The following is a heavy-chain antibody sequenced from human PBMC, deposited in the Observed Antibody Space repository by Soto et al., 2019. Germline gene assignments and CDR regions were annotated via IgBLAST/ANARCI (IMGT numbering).Heavy chain of an antibody. CDR1: GYTFTSYD. CDR2: MNPNSGNT. J-gene: IGHJ4*02. Sequence: QVQLVQSGAEVKKPGASVKVSCKASGYTFTSYDINWVRQATGQGLEWMGWMNPNSGNTGYAQKFQGRVTMTRNTSISTAHMELSSLRSEDTAVYYCAGIKGRGIAVPFDYWGQGTLVTVSS. V-gene: IGHV1-8*01. D-gene: IGHD6-19*01. CDR3: AGIKGRGIAVPFDY.